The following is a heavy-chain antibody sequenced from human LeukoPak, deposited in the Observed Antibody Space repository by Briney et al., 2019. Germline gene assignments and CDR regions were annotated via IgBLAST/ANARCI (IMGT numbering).Heavy chain of an antibody. Sequence: GGSLRLSCAASGFTFSTYAVSWVRQSPGKGLEWVSTISASGGTTYYADSVKGRFTISRDDSRNTLYLQMNSLRADDTAVYYCAKDQGSSWTDKYLDYWGQGTPVTVSS. CDR1: GFTFSTYA. V-gene: IGHV3-23*01. D-gene: IGHD6-13*01. CDR3: AKDQGSSWTDKYLDY. CDR2: ISASGGTT. J-gene: IGHJ4*02.